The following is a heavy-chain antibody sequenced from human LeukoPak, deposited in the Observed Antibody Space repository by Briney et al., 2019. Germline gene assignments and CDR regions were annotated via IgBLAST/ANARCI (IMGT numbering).Heavy chain of an antibody. D-gene: IGHD5-24*01. Sequence: GRSLRLSCAASGFTFSSYAMHWVRQAPGKGLEWVAVISYDGSNKYYADSVKGRFTISRDNSKNTLYLQMNSLRAEDTAVYYCARDSGDGYSLYYYYYGMDVWGQGTTVIVSS. J-gene: IGHJ6*02. CDR1: GFTFSSYA. CDR2: ISYDGSNK. CDR3: ARDSGDGYSLYYYYYGMDV. V-gene: IGHV3-30*04.